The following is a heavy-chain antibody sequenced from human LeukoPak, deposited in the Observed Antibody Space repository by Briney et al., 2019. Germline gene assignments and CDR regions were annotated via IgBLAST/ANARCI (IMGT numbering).Heavy chain of an antibody. V-gene: IGHV3-48*04. CDR2: ISSSGSTI. CDR3: ARRGSGWYSELDY. Sequence: GGSLRLSCAASGFTFSSYGMHWVRQAPGKGLEWVSYISSSGSTIYYADSVKGRFTISRDNAKNSLYLQMNSLRAEDTAVYYCARRGSGWYSELDYWGQGTPVTVSS. CDR1: GFTFSSYG. D-gene: IGHD6-19*01. J-gene: IGHJ4*02.